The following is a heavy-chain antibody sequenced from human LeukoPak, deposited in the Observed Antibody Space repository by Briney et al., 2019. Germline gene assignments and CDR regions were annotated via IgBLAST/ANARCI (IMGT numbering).Heavy chain of an antibody. D-gene: IGHD3-22*01. CDR1: GFTFSSYA. J-gene: IGHJ6*02. V-gene: IGHV3-23*01. CDR2: INGSGGST. Sequence: PSATLTLSCAASGFTFSSYAMSWVRQAPGKGLEWVSAINGSGGSTYYAYSVNGRFTISRDDSKNPLYLQMNSLRAEDTAVYYWAKGSSGLLDADYFGMDVWGQGTTVTVSS. CDR3: AKGSSGLLDADYFGMDV.